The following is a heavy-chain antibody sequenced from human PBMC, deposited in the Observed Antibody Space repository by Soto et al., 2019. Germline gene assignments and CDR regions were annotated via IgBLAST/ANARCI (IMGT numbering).Heavy chain of an antibody. CDR1: GDSIGSYY. CDR3: ARSIVAAYFFDY. CDR2: IYYSGST. V-gene: IGHV4-59*01. D-gene: IGHD5-12*01. J-gene: IGHJ4*02. Sequence: SETLSLTCTVSGDSIGSYYWSWIRQPPGKGLEWIGHIYYSGSTNYNPSLKSRVTMSVDTSKNQFSLKLSSLTAADTAVYYCARSIVAAYFFDYWGQGILVTVSS.